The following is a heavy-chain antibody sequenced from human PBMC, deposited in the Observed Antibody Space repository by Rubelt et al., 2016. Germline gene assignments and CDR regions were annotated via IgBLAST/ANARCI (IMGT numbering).Heavy chain of an antibody. CDR1: GFSLSGSA. Sequence: GGGLVQPGGSLELSCAASGFSLSGSAMHWVRQASGKGLEWVGHIRDRPNNYATLYAASVKGRFIISRDDSENTAYLQMNSLRTEDTAIYYCTRAGRGLDVWGQGTTVTVFS. CDR2: IRDRPNNYAT. J-gene: IGHJ6*02. CDR3: TRAGRGLDV. V-gene: IGHV3-73*01. D-gene: IGHD3-10*01.